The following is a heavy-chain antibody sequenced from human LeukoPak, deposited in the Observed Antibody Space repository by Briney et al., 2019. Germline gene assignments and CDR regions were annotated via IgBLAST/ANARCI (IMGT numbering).Heavy chain of an antibody. Sequence: SETLSLTCAVHGGSFSAYYWSWIRQSPEKGLEWIGEINHSGSTNYNPSLKSRVTISVDTSKNQFSLKLSSVTAADTAVYYCASWPRIWFGELPFDYWGQGTLVTVSS. CDR1: GGSFSAYY. V-gene: IGHV4-34*01. D-gene: IGHD3-10*01. CDR2: INHSGST. CDR3: ASWPRIWFGELPFDY. J-gene: IGHJ4*02.